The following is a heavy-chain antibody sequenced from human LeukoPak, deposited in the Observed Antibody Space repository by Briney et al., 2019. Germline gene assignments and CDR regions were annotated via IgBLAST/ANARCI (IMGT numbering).Heavy chain of an antibody. CDR2: IYHSGST. V-gene: IGHV4-38-2*02. D-gene: IGHD5-12*01. Sequence: PSETLSLTCTVSGYSISSGYYWGWIRQPPGKGLEWIGSIYHSGSTYYNPSLKSRVTISVDTSKNQFSLELSSVTAADTAVYYCARDYSGFFNWFDPWGQGTLVTVSS. CDR1: GYSISSGYY. CDR3: ARDYSGFFNWFDP. J-gene: IGHJ5*02.